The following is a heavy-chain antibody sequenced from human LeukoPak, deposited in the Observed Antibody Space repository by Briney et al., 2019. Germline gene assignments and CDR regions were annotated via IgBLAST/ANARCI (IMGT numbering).Heavy chain of an antibody. Sequence: SGTLSLTCAVSGGSISSSNWWSWVRQPPGKGLEWIGEIYHSGSTNYNPSLKSRVTISVDKSKNQFSLKLSSVTAADTAVYYCARAKKYRSSTSCYAGGRFDPWGQGTLVTVSS. D-gene: IGHD2-2*01. V-gene: IGHV4-4*02. J-gene: IGHJ5*02. CDR3: ARAKKYRSSTSCYAGGRFDP. CDR2: IYHSGST. CDR1: GGSISSSNW.